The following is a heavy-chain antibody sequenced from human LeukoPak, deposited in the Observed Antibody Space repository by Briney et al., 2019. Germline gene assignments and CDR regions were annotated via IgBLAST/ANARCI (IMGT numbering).Heavy chain of an antibody. CDR1: GYTFTGYY. V-gene: IGHV1-2*02. J-gene: IGHJ6*03. D-gene: IGHD1-14*01. Sequence: ASVKVSCKASGYTFTGYYMHWVRQAPGQGLEWMGWINPNSGGTNYAQKFQDRVSMTRDTSISTAYMELSRLRSDDTAVYYCARAHFTGYYMDVWGKGTTVTISS. CDR2: INPNSGGT. CDR3: ARAHFTGYYMDV.